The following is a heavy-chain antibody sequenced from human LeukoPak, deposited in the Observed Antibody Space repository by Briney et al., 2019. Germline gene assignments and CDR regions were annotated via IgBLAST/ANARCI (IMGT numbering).Heavy chain of an antibody. V-gene: IGHV4-59*12. CDR2: IYYSGST. CDR1: GGSISSYY. J-gene: IGHJ4*02. Sequence: PSETLSLTCTVSGGSISSYYWSWIRQPPGKGLEWIGYIYYSGSTKYNPSLKSRVTISVDTSKNQFSLKLSSVAASDTDVYYCARWAYGSGSYFYFDYWGQGTMVTVSS. D-gene: IGHD3-10*01. CDR3: ARWAYGSGSYFYFDY.